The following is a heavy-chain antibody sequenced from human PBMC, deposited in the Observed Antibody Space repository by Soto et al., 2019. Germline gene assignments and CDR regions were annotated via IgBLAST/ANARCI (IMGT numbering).Heavy chain of an antibody. V-gene: IGHV1-18*01. Sequence: ASVKVSCQASGYTLTSYVVSWVRQAPGQGLEWTGWISTYNGNTNYAQKLQGRVTMTTDTSTSTAYMELRSLRSDDTAVYYCARDSPIAATLYYYYAMDVWGQGTTVTVSS. CDR2: ISTYNGNT. J-gene: IGHJ6*02. D-gene: IGHD6-13*01. CDR1: GYTLTSYV. CDR3: ARDSPIAATLYYYYAMDV.